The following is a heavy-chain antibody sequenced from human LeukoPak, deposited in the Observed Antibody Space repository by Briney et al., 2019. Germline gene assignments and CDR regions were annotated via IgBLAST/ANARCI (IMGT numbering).Heavy chain of an antibody. CDR3: ARAMNIRPPGSYYFDY. V-gene: IGHV4-59*01. CDR2: IYYSGST. J-gene: IGHJ4*02. D-gene: IGHD1-14*01. CDR1: GGSISSYY. Sequence: SETLSLTCTVSGGSISSYYWSWIRQPPGKGLEWIGYIYYSGSTNYNPSLKSRVTISVDTSKNQFSLKPSSVTAADTAVYYCARAMNIRPPGSYYFDYWGQGTLVTVSS.